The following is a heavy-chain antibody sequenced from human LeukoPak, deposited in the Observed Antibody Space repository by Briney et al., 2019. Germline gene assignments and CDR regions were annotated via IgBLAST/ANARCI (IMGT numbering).Heavy chain of an antibody. CDR2: ISGSGART. V-gene: IGHV3-23*01. J-gene: IGHJ4*02. CDR1: GFTFSNSA. Sequence: GGSLRLSCAASGFTFSNSAMSWVRQAPGKGLEWVSAISGSGARTYYADSVKGRFTISRDNSKNTLYLQMNSLRAEDTAVYYCARKGMVRGVIIHYWGQGTLVTVSS. D-gene: IGHD3-10*01. CDR3: ARKGMVRGVIIHY.